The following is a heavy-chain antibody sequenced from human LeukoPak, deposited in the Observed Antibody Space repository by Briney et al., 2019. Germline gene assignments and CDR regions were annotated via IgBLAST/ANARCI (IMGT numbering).Heavy chain of an antibody. Sequence: SVTVSCTASGGTFSSYAISWVRQAPGQGLEWMGGIIPIFGTANYAQKFQGRVTITADKSTSTAYMELSSLRSEDTALYYCARPPASPTVTPLRGGGQETLAPSPQ. CDR3: ARPPASPTVTPLRG. J-gene: IGHJ4*02. CDR2: IIPIFGTA. V-gene: IGHV1-69*06. CDR1: GGTFSSYA. D-gene: IGHD4-17*01.